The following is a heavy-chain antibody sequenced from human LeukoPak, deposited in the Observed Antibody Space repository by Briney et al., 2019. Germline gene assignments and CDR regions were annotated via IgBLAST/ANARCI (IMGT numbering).Heavy chain of an antibody. CDR1: GGSISSYY. CDR3: ARDRSGPYYGSGSYVNGMDV. J-gene: IGHJ6*02. Sequence: PSETLSLTCTVSGGSISSYYWSWIRQPPGKGLEWIGYIYYSGSTNYNPSLKSRVTISVDTSKNQFSLKLSSVTAADTAVYYCARDRSGPYYGSGSYVNGMDVWGQGTTVTVSS. D-gene: IGHD3-10*01. V-gene: IGHV4-59*01. CDR2: IYYSGST.